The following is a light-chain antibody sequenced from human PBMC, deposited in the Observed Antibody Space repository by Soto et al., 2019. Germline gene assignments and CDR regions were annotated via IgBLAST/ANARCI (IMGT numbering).Light chain of an antibody. J-gene: IGLJ1*01. CDR2: DVS. Sequence: QSALTQPASVSGSPGQSVTISCTGTSGDVGGYHYVSWYQQHPGKAPKVMIYDVSNRPSGVSNRFSGSKSGNTASLTISGLQAEDEADYYRSSYTSSSLYVFGTGTKLTVL. V-gene: IGLV2-14*01. CDR3: SSYTSSSLYV. CDR1: SGDVGGYHY.